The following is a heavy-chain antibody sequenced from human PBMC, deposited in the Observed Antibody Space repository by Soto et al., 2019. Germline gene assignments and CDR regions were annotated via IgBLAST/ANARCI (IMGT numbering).Heavy chain of an antibody. D-gene: IGHD3-16*01. J-gene: IGHJ4*02. CDR2: ISWNSGSI. CDR3: AKEGGESNSRPFDY. CDR1: GFTFDDYA. Sequence: PGGSLRLSCAASGFTFDDYAMHWVRQAPGKGLEWVSGISWNSGSIGYADSVKGRFTISRDNAKNSLYLQMNSLRAEDTALYYCAKEGGESNSRPFDYWGQGTLVTVSS. V-gene: IGHV3-9*01.